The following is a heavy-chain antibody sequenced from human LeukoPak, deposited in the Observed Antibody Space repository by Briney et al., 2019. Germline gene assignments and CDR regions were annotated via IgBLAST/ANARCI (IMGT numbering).Heavy chain of an antibody. J-gene: IGHJ4*02. CDR1: GFTLSSYA. D-gene: IGHD3-10*01. CDR2: IGDSGATT. V-gene: IGHV3-23*01. CDR3: ASFHYYGSGAYYLSY. Sequence: PGGSLRLSCAASGFTLSSYAMTWVRQAPGKGLERVSDIGDSGATTYYADSVKGRFTISRDNSKNTLYLQMSSLRAEDTAVYFCASFHYYGSGAYYLSYWGQGTLVTVSS.